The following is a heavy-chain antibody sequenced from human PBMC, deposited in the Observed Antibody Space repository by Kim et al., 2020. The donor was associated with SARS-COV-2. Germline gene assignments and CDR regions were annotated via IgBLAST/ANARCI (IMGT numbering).Heavy chain of an antibody. D-gene: IGHD3-22*01. J-gene: IGHJ5*02. CDR3: ARAATYYDGDWFDP. Sequence: YNPSLEIRLSISIQPSKNQFSLKRTSVTAADTAVYYCARAATYYDGDWFDPWGQGTLVTVSS. V-gene: IGHV4-59*01.